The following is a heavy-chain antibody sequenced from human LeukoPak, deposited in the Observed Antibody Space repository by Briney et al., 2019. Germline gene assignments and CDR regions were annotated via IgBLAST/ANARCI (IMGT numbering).Heavy chain of an antibody. D-gene: IGHD3-10*01. J-gene: IGHJ6*02. CDR2: IGTAGDT. Sequence: GGSLRLSCAASGFTFSSYDMHWVRQATGKGLEWVSAIGTAGDTYYPGSVKGRFTISRENAKNSLYLQMNSLRAGDTAVYYCARAVPPMVRGVRLYGMDVWGQGTTVTVSS. CDR1: GFTFSSYD. CDR3: ARAVPPMVRGVRLYGMDV. V-gene: IGHV3-13*01.